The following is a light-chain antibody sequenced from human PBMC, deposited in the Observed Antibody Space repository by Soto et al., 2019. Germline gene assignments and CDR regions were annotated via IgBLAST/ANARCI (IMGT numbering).Light chain of an antibody. V-gene: IGKV3-20*01. J-gene: IGKJ3*01. Sequence: EIVLAQSPGTLSLSPGEGATLSCRASQSISSSSLAWHQQKPGQAPRLLIYGTSNRATGIPDRFSGSGSGTDFTLTIRRLEPEDFAVYYCQQYGTSPLTFGPGTKVDIK. CDR1: QSISSSS. CDR3: QQYGTSPLT. CDR2: GTS.